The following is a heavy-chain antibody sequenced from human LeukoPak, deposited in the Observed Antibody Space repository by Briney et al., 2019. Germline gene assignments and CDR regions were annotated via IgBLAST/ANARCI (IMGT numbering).Heavy chain of an antibody. D-gene: IGHD3-10*01. CDR3: ARVTGTIWFGELGFDY. Sequence: GGSLRLSCAASGFTFSSYWMSWVRQAPGKGLEWVANIKQDGSEKYYVDSVKGRFTIPRDNAKNSLYLQMNSLRAEDTAVYYCARVTGTIWFGELGFDYWGQGTLVTVSS. J-gene: IGHJ4*02. CDR1: GFTFSSYW. V-gene: IGHV3-7*01. CDR2: IKQDGSEK.